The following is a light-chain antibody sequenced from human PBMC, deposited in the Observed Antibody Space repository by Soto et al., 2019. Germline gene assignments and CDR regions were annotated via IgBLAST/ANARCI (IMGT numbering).Light chain of an antibody. Sequence: QSVLTQPASVSGSPGQSITISCTGTSSDVGGYNYVSWYQQHPGKAPKLMIYEVSNRPSGVSNRFSGPKSGNTASLTISGLQAEDEADYYCSSYTSSSTLVVLGGGTKLTVL. CDR1: SSDVGGYNY. CDR3: SSYTSSSTLVV. V-gene: IGLV2-14*01. J-gene: IGLJ2*01. CDR2: EVS.